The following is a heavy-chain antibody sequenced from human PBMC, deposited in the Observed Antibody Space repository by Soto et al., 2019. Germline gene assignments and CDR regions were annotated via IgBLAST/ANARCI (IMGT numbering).Heavy chain of an antibody. CDR3: ASKDPAVHAFDI. V-gene: IGHV4-34*01. Sequence: SETLSLTCAVHGGSFSGYYWCWIRQPPGKGLEWIGEINHSGSTNYNPSLKSRVTISVDTSKNQFSLKLSSVTAADTAVYYCASKDPAVHAFDIWGQGTMVTVSS. CDR2: INHSGST. CDR1: GGSFSGYY. J-gene: IGHJ3*02.